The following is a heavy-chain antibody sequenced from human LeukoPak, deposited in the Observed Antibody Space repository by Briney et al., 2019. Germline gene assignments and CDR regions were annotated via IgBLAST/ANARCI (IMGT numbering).Heavy chain of an antibody. CDR1: GGSFSNYY. CDR3: ASSPSAAAGRTDY. Sequence: SETLSLTCAVYGGSFSNYYWSWIRQPPGKGLEWIGEINHSGSTNYNPSLKSRVTISVDTSKNQFSLKLSSVAAADTAVYYCASSPSAAAGRTDYWGQGTLVTVSS. J-gene: IGHJ4*02. CDR2: INHSGST. D-gene: IGHD6-13*01. V-gene: IGHV4-34*01.